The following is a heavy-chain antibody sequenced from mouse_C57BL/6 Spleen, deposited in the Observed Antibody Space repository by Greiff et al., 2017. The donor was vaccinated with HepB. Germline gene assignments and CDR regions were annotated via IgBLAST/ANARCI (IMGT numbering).Heavy chain of an antibody. J-gene: IGHJ4*01. CDR3: ARIVALYYYAMDY. Sequence: VQRVESGAELARPGASVKLSCKASGYTFTSYGISWVKQRTGQGLEWIGEIYPRSGNTYYNEKFKGKATLTADKSSSTAYMELRSLTSEDSAVYFCARIVALYYYAMDYWGQGTSVTVSS. D-gene: IGHD1-1*01. V-gene: IGHV1-81*01. CDR1: GYTFTSYG. CDR2: IYPRSGNT.